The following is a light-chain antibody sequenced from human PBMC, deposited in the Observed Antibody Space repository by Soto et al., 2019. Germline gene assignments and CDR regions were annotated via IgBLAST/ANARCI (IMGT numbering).Light chain of an antibody. CDR3: QQYGPSPPIT. J-gene: IGKJ5*01. V-gene: IGKV3-20*01. CDR1: QSISSSF. CDR2: GAS. Sequence: IVLTQSPGTLSLSPGERATLSCRAGQSISSSFLAWYQQKPGQAPRLLIYGASSRATGIPDRFSGSGSGTYFTLTISRLEPEDFAVYYCQQYGPSPPITFGQGTRLEIK.